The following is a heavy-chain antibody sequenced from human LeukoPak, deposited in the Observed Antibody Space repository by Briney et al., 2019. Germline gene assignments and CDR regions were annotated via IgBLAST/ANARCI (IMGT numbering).Heavy chain of an antibody. CDR3: ARHGLADGVDYRPFDY. Sequence: SETLSLTCTVSGGSISSSSYFWGWIRQPPGKGLEWIGSICYSGSTFYNPSLKSRVTLSVDTSKNRFSLKLSSVTAADTAVYYCARHGLADGVDYRPFDYWGQGTLVTVSS. CDR1: GGSISSSSYF. CDR2: ICYSGST. J-gene: IGHJ4*02. D-gene: IGHD3/OR15-3a*01. V-gene: IGHV4-39*01.